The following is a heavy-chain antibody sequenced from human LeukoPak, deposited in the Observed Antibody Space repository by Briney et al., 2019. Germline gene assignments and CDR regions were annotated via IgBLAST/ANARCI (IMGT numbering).Heavy chain of an antibody. Sequence: SETLSLTCTVAGGSISSYYWSWIRQPPGKGLEWIGYIYHSGSTNYNPSLKSRVTISVDTSKNQFSRKLSSVTAADTAVYYCARGSGWYFYWGQGTLVTVYS. J-gene: IGHJ4*02. V-gene: IGHV4-59*01. CDR1: GGSISSYY. D-gene: IGHD6-19*01. CDR3: ARGSGWYFY. CDR2: IYHSGST.